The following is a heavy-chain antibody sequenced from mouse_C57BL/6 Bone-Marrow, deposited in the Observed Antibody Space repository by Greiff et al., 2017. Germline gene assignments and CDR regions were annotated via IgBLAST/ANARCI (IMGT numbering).Heavy chain of an antibody. J-gene: IGHJ4*01. CDR2: INPNNGGT. Sequence: EVQLQQSGPELVKPGASVKISCKASGYTFTDYYMNWVKQSHGKSLEWIGDINPNNGGTSYNQKFKGKATLTVDKSSSTAYMELRSLTSEDSAVYYCARRIDGYYPIYYAMDYWGQGTSVTVSS. CDR1: GYTFTDYY. CDR3: ARRIDGYYPIYYAMDY. D-gene: IGHD2-3*01. V-gene: IGHV1-26*01.